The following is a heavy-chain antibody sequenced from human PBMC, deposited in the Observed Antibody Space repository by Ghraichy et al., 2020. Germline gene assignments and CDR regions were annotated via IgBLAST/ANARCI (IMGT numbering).Heavy chain of an antibody. D-gene: IGHD1-26*01. Sequence: SAKVSCKASGYTFTDNSIHWVRQAPGQGLEWMGLINPYTGNTYHAQNFQGRATMTRDTSIITAYMELISLKFDDTAVYYCARDKSGSLDYWGQGTLVTVSS. J-gene: IGHJ4*02. V-gene: IGHV1-2*02. CDR1: GYTFTDNS. CDR2: INPYTGNT. CDR3: ARDKSGSLDY.